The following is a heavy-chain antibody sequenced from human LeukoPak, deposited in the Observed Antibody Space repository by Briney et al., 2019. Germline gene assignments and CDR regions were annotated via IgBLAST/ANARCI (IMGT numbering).Heavy chain of an antibody. CDR1: GGSISTYY. J-gene: IGHJ2*01. CDR3: ARSKEWELYDWYFDL. CDR2: IYYSGST. V-gene: IGHV4-59*08. Sequence: SETLSLTCTVSGGSISTYYWSWIRQPPGKGLEWIGYIYYSGSTNYNPSLKSRVTISVDTSKNQFSLKLSSVTAADTAVYYCARSKEWELYDWYFDLWGRGTLVTVSS. D-gene: IGHD1-26*01.